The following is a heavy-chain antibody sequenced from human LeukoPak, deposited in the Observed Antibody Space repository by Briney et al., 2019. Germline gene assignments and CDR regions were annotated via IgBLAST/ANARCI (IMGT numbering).Heavy chain of an antibody. D-gene: IGHD3-10*01. CDR2: INHSGST. CDR3: ARGALLWFGESTNYFDY. J-gene: IGHJ4*02. Sequence: SETLSLTXAVYGGSFSGYYWSWIRQPPGKGLEWIGEINHSGSTNYNPSLKSRVTISVDTSKNQFSLKLSSVTAADTAVYYCARGALLWFGESTNYFDYWGQGTLVTVSS. V-gene: IGHV4-34*01. CDR1: GGSFSGYY.